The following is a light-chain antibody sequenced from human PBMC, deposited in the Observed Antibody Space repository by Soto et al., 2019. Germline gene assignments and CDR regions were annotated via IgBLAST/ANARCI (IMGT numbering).Light chain of an antibody. Sequence: EIVLTQSPATLSLSPGERATLSCRASQNVSRFLAWYQRRPGQAPRLLIYDASNRASDIPARFSGSGSGTDFTLAISSLEPEESGVYYCQQRINWPPLTFCGGTKVEIK. CDR2: DAS. J-gene: IGKJ4*01. V-gene: IGKV3-11*01. CDR3: QQRINWPPLT. CDR1: QNVSRF.